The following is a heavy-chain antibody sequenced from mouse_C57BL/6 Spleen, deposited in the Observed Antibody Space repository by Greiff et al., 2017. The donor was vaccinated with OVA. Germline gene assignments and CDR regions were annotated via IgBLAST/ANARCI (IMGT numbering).Heavy chain of an antibody. CDR1: GFTFSSYA. Sequence: DVQLVESGGGLVKPGGSLKLSCAASGFTFSSYAMSWVRQTPEKRLEWVATISDGGSYTYYPDNVKGRFTISRDNAKNNLYLQMSHLKSEDTAMYYCARDRDYGSSLFAYWGQGTLVTVSA. CDR2: ISDGGSYT. V-gene: IGHV5-4*01. CDR3: ARDRDYGSSLFAY. J-gene: IGHJ3*01. D-gene: IGHD1-1*01.